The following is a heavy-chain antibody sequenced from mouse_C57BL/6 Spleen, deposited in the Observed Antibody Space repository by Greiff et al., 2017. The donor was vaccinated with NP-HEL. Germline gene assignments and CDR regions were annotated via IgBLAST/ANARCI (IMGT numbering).Heavy chain of an antibody. J-gene: IGHJ1*03. CDR3: ARGAYYSNYWYFDV. V-gene: IGHV1-82*01. CDR2: IYPGDGDT. CDR1: GYAFSSSW. Sequence: QVQLQQSGPELVKPGASVKISCKASGYAFSSSWMNWVKQRPGKGLEWIGRIYPGDGDTNYIGKFKGKATLTADKSSSTAYMQLSSLTSEDSAVYFCARGAYYSNYWYFDVWGTGTTVTVSS. D-gene: IGHD2-5*01.